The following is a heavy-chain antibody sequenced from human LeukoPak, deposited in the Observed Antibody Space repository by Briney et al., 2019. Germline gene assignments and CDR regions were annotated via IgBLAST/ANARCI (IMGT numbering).Heavy chain of an antibody. Sequence: ASVKVSCKASGYTFTGYYMHWVRRAPGQGLEWMGWINPNSGGTNYAQKFQGRVTMTRDTSISTAYMELSRLRSDDTAVYYCARIRTYYDSSGYLDYWGQGTLVTVSS. CDR3: ARIRTYYDSSGYLDY. CDR1: GYTFTGYY. V-gene: IGHV1-2*02. D-gene: IGHD3-22*01. CDR2: INPNSGGT. J-gene: IGHJ4*02.